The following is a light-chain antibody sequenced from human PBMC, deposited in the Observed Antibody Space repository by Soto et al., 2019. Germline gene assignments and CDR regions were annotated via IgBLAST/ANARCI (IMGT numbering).Light chain of an antibody. V-gene: IGLV2-14*01. Sequence: QSALTQPASVSGSPGQSITISCTGTNNDVGGYAYASWYQKYPDKAPKLVISEVSNRPSGVSHRFSGSRSGNTAYLTISGLQVDDEADYYCSSYTSSTTPVFGGGTKLTV. CDR2: EVS. CDR1: NNDVGGYAY. CDR3: SSYTSSTTPV. J-gene: IGLJ2*01.